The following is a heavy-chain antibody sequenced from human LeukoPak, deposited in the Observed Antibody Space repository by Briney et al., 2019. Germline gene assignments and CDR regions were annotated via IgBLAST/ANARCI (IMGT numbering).Heavy chain of an antibody. Sequence: GGSLRLSCAASGFAFSRYGMNWVRQAPGKGLEWVASINSDSLYIYYADSVKGRFTISRDNSKNTLYLQMNSLRVEDTAVYYCARGGIAVAGIDFRWFDPWGQGTLVTVSS. V-gene: IGHV3-21*01. CDR1: GFAFSRYG. J-gene: IGHJ5*02. D-gene: IGHD6-19*01. CDR3: ARGGIAVAGIDFRWFDP. CDR2: INSDSLYI.